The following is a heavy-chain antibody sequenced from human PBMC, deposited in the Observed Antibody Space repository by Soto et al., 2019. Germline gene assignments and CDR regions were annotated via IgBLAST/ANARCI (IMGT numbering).Heavy chain of an antibody. D-gene: IGHD3-22*01. CDR2: ISSIGVAT. J-gene: IGHJ4*02. V-gene: IGHV3-48*03. Sequence: WGSLRLSCSASGFTFSIHEMNWCRQAPGKGLEWVSYISSIGVATYYADSVKGRFTISRDNAKNTLYLQMNSLRAEDTAVYYCARERSSGYYFDYWGQGTLVTAPQ. CDR3: ARERSSGYYFDY. CDR1: GFTFSIHE.